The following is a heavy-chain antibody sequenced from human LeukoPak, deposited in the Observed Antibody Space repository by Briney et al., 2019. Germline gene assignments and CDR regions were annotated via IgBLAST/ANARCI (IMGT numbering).Heavy chain of an antibody. D-gene: IGHD3-3*01. Sequence: GGSLRLSCAASGFTFSSYAMSWVRQAPGKGLEWVSAISGSGGSTYYADSVKGRFTISRDNSKNTLYLQMNSLRAEDTAVYYCATYRPYYDFWSGYYRPDAFDIWGQGTMVTVSS. CDR3: ATYRPYYDFWSGYYRPDAFDI. CDR1: GFTFSSYA. V-gene: IGHV3-23*01. J-gene: IGHJ3*02. CDR2: ISGSGGST.